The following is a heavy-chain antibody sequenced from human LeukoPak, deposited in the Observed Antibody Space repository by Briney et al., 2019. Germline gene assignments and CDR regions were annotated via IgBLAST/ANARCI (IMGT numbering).Heavy chain of an antibody. V-gene: IGHV3-23*01. Sequence: GGSLRLSCAASGFTFRSYGMSWVRQAPGKGLEWVSAISGSGGTTYYADSVKGRFTISRDNSKNMLYLQMNSLRAEDTAVYYCAELGITMIGGVWGKGTTVTISS. CDR1: GFTFRSYG. CDR2: ISGSGGTT. D-gene: IGHD3-10*02. CDR3: AELGITMIGGV. J-gene: IGHJ6*04.